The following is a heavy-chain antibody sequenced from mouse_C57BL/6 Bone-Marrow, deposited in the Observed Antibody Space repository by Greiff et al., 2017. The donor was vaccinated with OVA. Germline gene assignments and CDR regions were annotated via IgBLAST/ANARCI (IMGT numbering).Heavy chain of an antibody. D-gene: IGHD1-1*01. CDR2: IFPGSGST. CDR1: GYTFTDYY. CDR3: ARGTAYYYGSSSYFDY. J-gene: IGHJ2*01. Sequence: QVHVKQSGPELVKPGASVKISCKASGYTFTDYYINWVKQRPGQGLEWIGWIFPGSGSTYYNEKFKGKATLTVDKSSSTAYMLLSSLTSEDSAVYFCARGTAYYYGSSSYFDYWGQGTTLTVSS. V-gene: IGHV1-75*01.